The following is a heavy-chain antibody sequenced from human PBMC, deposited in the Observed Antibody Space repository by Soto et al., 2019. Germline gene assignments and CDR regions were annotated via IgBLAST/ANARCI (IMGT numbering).Heavy chain of an antibody. CDR3: ATLPPRGNKYEPADS. D-gene: IGHD5-12*01. CDR1: GFTFSSFA. V-gene: IGHV3-30*03. CDR2: VSYDGGTK. Sequence: QAQLVESGGGVVQPGRSLRLSCAASGFTFSSFAMHLVRQAPGKGLEWVAIVSYDGGTKYYADSVKGRFTISRDNSKNTLYLQMNSLRTEDTAVYYCATLPPRGNKYEPADSWGQGTLVTVSS. J-gene: IGHJ4*02.